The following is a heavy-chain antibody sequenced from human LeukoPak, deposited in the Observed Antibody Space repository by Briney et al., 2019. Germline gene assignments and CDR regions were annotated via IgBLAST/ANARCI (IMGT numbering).Heavy chain of an antibody. CDR3: ARGARAYDFWSGYYAAYYYYYGMDV. J-gene: IGHJ6*02. CDR2: IHYSGRT. V-gene: IGHV4-59*12. CDR1: GGSISSYY. Sequence: SETLSLTCAVSGGSISSYYWSWIRQPPGKGLEWIGYIHYSGRTSYTPSLKSRVTISVDTSKNQFSLKLSSVTAADTAVYYCARGARAYDFWSGYYAAYYYYYGMDVWGQGTTVTVSS. D-gene: IGHD3-3*01.